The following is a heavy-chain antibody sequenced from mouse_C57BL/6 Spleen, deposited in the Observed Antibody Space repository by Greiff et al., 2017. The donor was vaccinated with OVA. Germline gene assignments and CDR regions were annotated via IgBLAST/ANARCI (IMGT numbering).Heavy chain of an antibody. V-gene: IGHV3-6*01. CDR3: ARDRDHWYFDV. J-gene: IGHJ1*03. D-gene: IGHD3-1*01. CDR1: GYSITSGYY. CDR2: ISYDGSN. Sequence: EVQLQQSGPGLVKPSQSLSLTCSVTGYSITSGYYWNWIRQFPGNKLEWMGYISYDGSNNYNPSLKNRISITRDTSKNQFFLKLNSVTTEDTATYYCARDRDHWYFDVWGTGTTVTVSS.